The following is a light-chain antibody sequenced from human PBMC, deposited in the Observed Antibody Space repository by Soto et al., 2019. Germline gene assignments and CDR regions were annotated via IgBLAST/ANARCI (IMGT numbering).Light chain of an antibody. CDR2: KAS. V-gene: IGKV1-5*03. J-gene: IGKJ1*01. CDR1: QSFSTW. Sequence: DIKMTQSPSTLSPSAGDTATLPFRASQSFSTWLAWYQQKPGRAPKLLIYKASTLESGVPARFSGSGSGTEFTLTISSLQPDDFATYYCQHYNSYSEAFGQGTKV. CDR3: QHYNSYSEA.